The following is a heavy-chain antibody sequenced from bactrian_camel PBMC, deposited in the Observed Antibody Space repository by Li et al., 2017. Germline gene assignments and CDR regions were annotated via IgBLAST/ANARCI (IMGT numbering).Heavy chain of an antibody. V-gene: IGHV3S6*01. CDR2: TYKGRE. CDR1: SYGYSSHC. CDR3: AASYPWRNGPLST. D-gene: IGHD3*01. Sequence: HVQLVESGGGSVQAGGSLRLSCTVSSYGYSSHCMGWFRQPPGKAREGVAGTYKGREYYADSVKGRFTISKDNAKNTLYLQMNSLKPEDTAMYYCAASYPWRNGPLSTGARAPRSPSP. J-gene: IGHJ4*01.